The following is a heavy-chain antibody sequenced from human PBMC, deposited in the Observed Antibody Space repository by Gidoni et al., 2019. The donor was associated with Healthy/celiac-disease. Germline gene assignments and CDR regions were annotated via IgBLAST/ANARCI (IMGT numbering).Heavy chain of an antibody. J-gene: IGHJ4*02. CDR2: IIPIFGTA. Sequence: QVQLVQSGAEVQKPGSSVKLSCKASGGTFSSYAISWVRQAPGQGLEWMGGIIPIFGTANYGQKFQGRVTITADKSTSTAYMELSSLRSEDTAVYYCARIKRGYSGYDCVSGFDYWGQGTLVTVSS. V-gene: IGHV1-69*06. CDR1: GGTFSSYA. D-gene: IGHD5-12*01. CDR3: ARIKRGYSGYDCVSGFDY.